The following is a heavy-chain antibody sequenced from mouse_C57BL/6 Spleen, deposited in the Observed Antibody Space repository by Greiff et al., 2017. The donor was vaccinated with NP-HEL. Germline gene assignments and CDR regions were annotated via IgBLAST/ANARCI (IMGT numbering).Heavy chain of an antibody. V-gene: IGHV1-85*01. J-gene: IGHJ3*01. Sequence: QVQLQQSGPELVKPGASVKLSCKASGYTFTSYDINWVKQRPGQGLEWIEWIYPRDGSTKYSEKFKGKATLTVDTSSSTAYMELHSLTSEDSAVYFCARRDWVDFAYWGQGTLVTVSA. D-gene: IGHD4-1*01. CDR2: IYPRDGST. CDR1: GYTFTSYD. CDR3: ARRDWVDFAY.